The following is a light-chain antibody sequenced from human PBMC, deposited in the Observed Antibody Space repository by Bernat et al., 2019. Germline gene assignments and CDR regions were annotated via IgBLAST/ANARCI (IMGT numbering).Light chain of an antibody. CDR3: SAYDSDLSAQV. J-gene: IGLJ2*01. CDR1: SNNVGNQG. CDR2: RNN. V-gene: IGLV10-54*04. Sequence: QAGLTQPPSVSKGLRQTATLTCTGNSNNVGNQGAAWLQQHQGHPPKLLSYRNNNRPSGISERFSESRSGNTASLTITGLQPEDEAGYYCSAYDSDLSAQVFGRGTKPTVL.